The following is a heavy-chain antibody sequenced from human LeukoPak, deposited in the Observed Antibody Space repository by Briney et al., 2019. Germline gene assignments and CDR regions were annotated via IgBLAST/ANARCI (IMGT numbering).Heavy chain of an antibody. CDR1: GVTFSNYW. V-gene: IGHV3-74*01. CDR2: IKTDGSRR. CDR3: ARAIGSSWGKVDY. J-gene: IGHJ4*02. Sequence: GGSLRLSCVASGVTFSNYWMQWVRQAAGKGVVWVSRIKTDGSRRNYADSVKGGLNISRNNAKNTVYLEMNSLRSEDTAVYYCARAIGSSWGKVDYWGQGTLVTVSS. D-gene: IGHD6-13*01.